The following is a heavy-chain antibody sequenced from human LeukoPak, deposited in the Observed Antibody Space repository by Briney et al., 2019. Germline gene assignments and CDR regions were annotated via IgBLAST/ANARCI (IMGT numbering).Heavy chain of an antibody. Sequence: SETLSLTCTVSGGSISSSSYYRGWIRQPPGKGLEWIGSIYYSGSTYYNPSLKSRVTISVDTSKNQFSLKLSSVTAADTAVYYCARGSMAYYYYYGMDVWGQGTTVTVSS. V-gene: IGHV4-39*07. J-gene: IGHJ6*02. CDR2: IYYSGST. D-gene: IGHD5-24*01. CDR1: GGSISSSSYY. CDR3: ARGSMAYYYYYGMDV.